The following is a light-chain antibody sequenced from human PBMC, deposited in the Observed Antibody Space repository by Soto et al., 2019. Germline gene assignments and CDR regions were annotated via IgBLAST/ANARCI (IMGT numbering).Light chain of an antibody. CDR1: QSVSSSY. V-gene: IGKV3-20*01. J-gene: IGKJ4*01. Sequence: EIVLTQSPGTLSLSPGERATLSCRASQSVSSSYLAWYQQKPGQAPSLLLYGASSRPTSIPDRFSGSGAGTVFTLTISRLEPEDFAVYCCQQCDGPPRLTCGGGTKLEIK. CDR3: QQCDGPPRLT. CDR2: GAS.